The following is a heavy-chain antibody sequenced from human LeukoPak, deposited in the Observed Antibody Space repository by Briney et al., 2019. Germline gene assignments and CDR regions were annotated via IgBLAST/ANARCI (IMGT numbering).Heavy chain of an antibody. CDR3: ARGPPAYCSSTSCYRYNWFDP. CDR1: GGSFSGYY. D-gene: IGHD2-2*01. J-gene: IGHJ5*02. Sequence: PSETLSLTCAVYGGSFSGYYWSWIRQPPGKGLEWIGEINHSGSTNYNPSLKSRVTISVDTSKNQFSLKLSSVTAADTAVYYCARGPPAYCSSTSCYRYNWFDPWGHGTLVTVSS. CDR2: INHSGST. V-gene: IGHV4-34*01.